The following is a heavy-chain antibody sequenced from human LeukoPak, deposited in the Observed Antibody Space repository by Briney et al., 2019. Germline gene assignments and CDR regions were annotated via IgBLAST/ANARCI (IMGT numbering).Heavy chain of an antibody. V-gene: IGHV3-15*01. J-gene: IGHJ4*02. Sequence: GGSLRLSCAASGFTFTDAWMSWVRQAPGKWLEWVARIKNKPDGGTTDYAAPVKGRFTISRDDSKDMLYLQMNSLKTEDTAVYYCSTSRVGYWGQGTLVTVSS. D-gene: IGHD5/OR15-5a*01. CDR2: IKNKPDGGTT. CDR3: STSRVGY. CDR1: GFTFTDAW.